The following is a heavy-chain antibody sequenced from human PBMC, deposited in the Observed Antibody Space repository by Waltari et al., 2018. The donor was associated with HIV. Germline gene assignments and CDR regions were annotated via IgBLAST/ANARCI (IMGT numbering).Heavy chain of an antibody. CDR3: ARDRYYYGSGSYYNGGKVEYYYYGMDV. CDR1: GGSIRSYY. V-gene: IGHV4-59*01. CDR2: IYYSGST. D-gene: IGHD3-10*01. J-gene: IGHJ6*02. Sequence: QVQLQESGPGLVKPSATLSLTCTVSGGSIRSYYWSWIRQPPGKGLAWIGYIYYSGSTNYNPSLKSRVTISVDTSKNQFSLKLSSVTAADTAVYYCARDRYYYGSGSYYNGGKVEYYYYGMDVWGQGTTVTVSS.